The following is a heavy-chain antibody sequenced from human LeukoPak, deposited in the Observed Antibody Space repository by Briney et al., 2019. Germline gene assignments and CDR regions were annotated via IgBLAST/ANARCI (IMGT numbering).Heavy chain of an antibody. J-gene: IGHJ4*02. CDR3: ARDSITIFGVVNPFDY. CDR1: GFTFSSYS. Sequence: GGSLRLSCAASGFTFSSYSMNWVRQAPAKGLEWVSYISSSSSTIYYADSVKRRFAISRDNAKNSLYLQMNSLRAEDTAVYYCARDSITIFGVVNPFDYWGQGTLVTVSS. V-gene: IGHV3-48*01. D-gene: IGHD3-3*01. CDR2: ISSSSSTI.